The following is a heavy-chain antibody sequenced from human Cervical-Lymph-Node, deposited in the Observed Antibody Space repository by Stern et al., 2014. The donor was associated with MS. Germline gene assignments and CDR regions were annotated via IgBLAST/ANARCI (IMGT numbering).Heavy chain of an antibody. D-gene: IGHD2-2*01. CDR3: ARDINPSQLLVMDV. CDR2: ISYDESRK. V-gene: IGHV3-30-3*01. J-gene: IGHJ6*02. Sequence: VQLVQSGGGVVQPGRSLRLSCAASGFTFSPYAMHWVRQAPGKGLEWVAVISYDESRKYYADSMEGRFTISRDNSKNTLYLQMNSLRVEDTAVYYCARDINPSQLLVMDVWGRGTTVIVSS. CDR1: GFTFSPYA.